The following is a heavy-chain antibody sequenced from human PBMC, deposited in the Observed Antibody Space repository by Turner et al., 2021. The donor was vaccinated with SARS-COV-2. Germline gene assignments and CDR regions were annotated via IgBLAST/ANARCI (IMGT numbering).Heavy chain of an antibody. D-gene: IGHD3-22*01. CDR2: IYYSGST. CDR1: GGSISSYY. Sequence: QVQLQESGPVLVKPSETLSLTCTVSGGSISSYYWRWIRQPPGKGLEWIGYIYYSGSTNDNPSLKSRVTISVDTSKNQFSLKLSSVTDADTAVYYCASYYYDSSGYRGDDYWGQGTLVTVSS. CDR3: ASYYYDSSGYRGDDY. V-gene: IGHV4-59*01. J-gene: IGHJ4*02.